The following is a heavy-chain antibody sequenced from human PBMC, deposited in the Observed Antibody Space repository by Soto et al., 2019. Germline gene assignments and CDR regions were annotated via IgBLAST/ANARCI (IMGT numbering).Heavy chain of an antibody. Sequence: PSETLSLTCAVYGGSFSGYYWSWIRQPPGKGLEWIGEINHSGSTNYNPSLKSRVTISVDTSKNQFSLKLSSVTAADTAVYYCARGAEVLLWFGGFKNGMDVWGQPSTVIVSS. CDR2: INHSGST. CDR3: ARGAEVLLWFGGFKNGMDV. V-gene: IGHV4-34*01. D-gene: IGHD3-10*01. CDR1: GGSFSGYY. J-gene: IGHJ6*02.